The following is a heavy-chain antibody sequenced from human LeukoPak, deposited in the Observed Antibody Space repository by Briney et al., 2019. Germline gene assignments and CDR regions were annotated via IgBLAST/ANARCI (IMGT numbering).Heavy chain of an antibody. CDR3: TSGGQIWIS. J-gene: IGHJ5*02. CDR2: IKQDGSEK. Sequence: PGGSLRLSCAVSGFTFSSYWMSWVRQAPGKGLEWVANIKQDGSEKNYVDSVKGRFTISRDNAKNSLYLQMNSLRAEDTAVYYCTSGGQIWISWGQRTLVTVPS. CDR1: GFTFSSYW. V-gene: IGHV3-7*01. D-gene: IGHD5-18*01.